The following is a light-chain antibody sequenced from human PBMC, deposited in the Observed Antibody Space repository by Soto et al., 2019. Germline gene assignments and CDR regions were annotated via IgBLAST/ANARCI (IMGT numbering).Light chain of an antibody. Sequence: ENLLTQSPGTLSLSPGKRATLSCRASQTVSDSDVAWYQQKPGQAPRLLMYGASTRATGIPDRFSGSGSGTQFTLTISRLEPEDFAVYYCQQCGSSPVTFGGGTRVEI. V-gene: IGKV3-20*01. CDR1: QTVSDSD. CDR3: QQCGSSPVT. CDR2: GAS. J-gene: IGKJ4*01.